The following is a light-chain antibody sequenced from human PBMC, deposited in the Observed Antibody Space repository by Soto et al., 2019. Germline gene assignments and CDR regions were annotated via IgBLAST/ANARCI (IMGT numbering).Light chain of an antibody. CDR1: NIGSKN. J-gene: IGLJ2*01. V-gene: IGLV3-9*01. Sequence: SYELTQPLSVSVALGQTARITCGGNNIGSKNVHWYQQKPGQAPVLVIYNDSNRPSAVPERFSGSNSGNTATLTISRAQAGDEADYYCQVWDSSTAVFGGGTKVTVL. CDR3: QVWDSSTAV. CDR2: NDS.